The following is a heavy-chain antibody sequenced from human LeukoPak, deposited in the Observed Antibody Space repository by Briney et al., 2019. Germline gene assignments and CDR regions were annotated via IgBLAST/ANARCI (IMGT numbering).Heavy chain of an antibody. CDR3: VGTIASRGSEY. J-gene: IGHJ4*02. CDR1: GFTFSSYA. D-gene: IGHD6-6*01. V-gene: IGHV3-21*01. Sequence: GGSLRLSCAASGFTFSSYAITWVRQAPGKGLEWVSSISSSSSYIYYADSVKGRFTISRDNAKNSLYLQMNSLRAEDTAVYYCVGTIASRGSEYWGQGALVTVSS. CDR2: ISSSSSYI.